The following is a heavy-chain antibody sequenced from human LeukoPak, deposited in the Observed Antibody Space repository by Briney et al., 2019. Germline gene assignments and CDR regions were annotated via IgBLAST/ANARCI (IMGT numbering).Heavy chain of an antibody. CDR1: GFTFSNYW. CDR3: AREGEQQRQWLFDL. J-gene: IGHJ2*01. V-gene: IGHV3-74*03. Sequence: GGSLRLSCAASGFTFSNYWIHWIRQAPGKGLEWVSRINIDGSVRTYADSVMGRFTISRDNAKNTLFLQMNSLRVEDTAVYYCAREGEQQRQWLFDLWGRGTLVTVSS. D-gene: IGHD6-19*01. CDR2: INIDGSVR.